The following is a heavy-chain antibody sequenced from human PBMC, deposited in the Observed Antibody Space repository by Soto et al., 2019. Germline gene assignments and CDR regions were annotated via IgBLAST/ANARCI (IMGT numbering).Heavy chain of an antibody. CDR1: GFTFSDYY. D-gene: IGHD6-19*01. Sequence: PGGSLSLSCAASGFTFSDYYMSWIRQAPGKGLEWVSYISSSGSTIYYADSVKGRFTISRDNAKNSLYLQMNSLRAEDTAVYYCARDANSSGWYSRAFDIWGQGTMVTVSS. J-gene: IGHJ3*02. V-gene: IGHV3-11*01. CDR3: ARDANSSGWYSRAFDI. CDR2: ISSSGSTI.